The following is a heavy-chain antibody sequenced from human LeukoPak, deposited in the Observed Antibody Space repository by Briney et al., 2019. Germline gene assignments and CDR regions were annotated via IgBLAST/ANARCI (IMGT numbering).Heavy chain of an antibody. V-gene: IGHV4-59*01. J-gene: IGHJ3*02. CDR2: IYYSGST. Sequence: SETLSLTCTVSGRSISSYYWSWIRQPPGKGLGWIGYIYYSGSTNYNPSLKSRVTISVDTSKNQFSLKLSSVTAADTAVYYCARVAGVVVVAATTAFDIWGQGTMVTVSS. CDR1: GRSISSYY. D-gene: IGHD2-15*01. CDR3: ARVAGVVVVAATTAFDI.